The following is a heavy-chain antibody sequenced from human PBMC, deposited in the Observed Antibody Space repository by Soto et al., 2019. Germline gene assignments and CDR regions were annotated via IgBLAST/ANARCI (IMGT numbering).Heavy chain of an antibody. J-gene: IGHJ4*02. CDR3: AKGRESSGSYRPFDY. D-gene: IGHD3-22*01. V-gene: IGHV3-23*01. CDR2: ISGGGVAT. Sequence: VGSLRLSCAASGFTFSSYAMSWVRQAPGKGLEWVSAISGGGVATNYADSVKGRFTISRDNSKNTLYLQMNSLRAEDTAVYYCAKGRESSGSYRPFDYWGQGTLVTVSS. CDR1: GFTFSSYA.